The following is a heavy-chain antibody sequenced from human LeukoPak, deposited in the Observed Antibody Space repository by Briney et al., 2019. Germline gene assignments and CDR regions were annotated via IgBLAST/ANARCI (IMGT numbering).Heavy chain of an antibody. CDR2: INSDGSST. J-gene: IGHJ5*02. CDR3: ARGGSWADNWFDP. CDR1: GFTFSSYW. D-gene: IGHD2-15*01. Sequence: GGSLRLSCAASGFTFSSYWMHWVRQAPGKGLVWVSRINSDGSSTSYADSVKGRFTISRDNAKNTLYLQMNSLRAEDTAVYYCARGGSWADNWFDPWGRGTLVTVSS. V-gene: IGHV3-74*01.